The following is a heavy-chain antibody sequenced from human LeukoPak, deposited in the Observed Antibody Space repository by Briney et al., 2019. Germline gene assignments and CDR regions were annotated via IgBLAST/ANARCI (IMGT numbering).Heavy chain of an antibody. CDR2: ISSSGSTI. V-gene: IGHV3-48*04. D-gene: IGHD3-10*01. Sequence: PGGSLRLSCAASGFTFSSYGMPWVRQAPGKGLEWVSYISSSGSTIYYADSVKGRFTISRDNAKNLLYLQMNSLRAEDTAVYYCARARYYGSGSYDYWGQGTLVTVSS. CDR3: ARARYYGSGSYDY. J-gene: IGHJ4*02. CDR1: GFTFSSYG.